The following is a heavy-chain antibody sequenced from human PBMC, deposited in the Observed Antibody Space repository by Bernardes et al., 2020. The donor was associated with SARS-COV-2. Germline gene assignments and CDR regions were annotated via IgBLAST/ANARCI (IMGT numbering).Heavy chain of an antibody. CDR1: GYTVTGCD. CDR2: INPNSGGT. V-gene: IGHV1-2*02. Sequence: ASVKVSCKASGYTVTGCDIPWVRQAPGQGLEWMGWINPNSGGTDYAQKFQGRVTMTRDTSISTIYMQLSGLESDDTAVYYCARDFTNTFNAFDVWGQGTMVTVSS. D-gene: IGHD3-16*01. CDR3: ARDFTNTFNAFDV. J-gene: IGHJ3*01.